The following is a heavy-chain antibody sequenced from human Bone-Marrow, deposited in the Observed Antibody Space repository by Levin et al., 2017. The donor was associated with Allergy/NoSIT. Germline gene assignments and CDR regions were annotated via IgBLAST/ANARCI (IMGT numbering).Heavy chain of an antibody. J-gene: IGHJ5*02. CDR2: IYYSGST. D-gene: IGHD2-2*01. CDR1: GGSISSYY. CDR3: ARAYQLLTNWFDP. Sequence: GSLRLSCTVSGGSISSYYWSWIRQPPGKGLEWIGYIYYSGSTNYNPSLKSRVTISVDTSKNQFSLKLSSVTAADTAVYYCARAYQLLTNWFDPWGQGTLVTVS. V-gene: IGHV4-59*01.